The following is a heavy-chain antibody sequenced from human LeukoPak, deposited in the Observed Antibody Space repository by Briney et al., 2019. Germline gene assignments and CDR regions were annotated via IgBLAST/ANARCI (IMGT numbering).Heavy chain of an antibody. Sequence: ASVRVSCKASGYTFTSYYMHWVRQAPGQGLEWMRIINPSGGSTSYAQKFQGRVTMTRDTSTSTVYMELSSLRSEDTAVYYCASSGSYHKVSDYWGQGTLVTVSS. CDR1: GYTFTSYY. V-gene: IGHV1-46*01. CDR2: INPSGGST. J-gene: IGHJ4*02. CDR3: ASSGSYHKVSDY. D-gene: IGHD1-26*01.